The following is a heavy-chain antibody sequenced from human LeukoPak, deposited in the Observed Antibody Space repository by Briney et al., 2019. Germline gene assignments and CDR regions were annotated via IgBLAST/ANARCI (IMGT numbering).Heavy chain of an antibody. D-gene: IGHD2-2*01. CDR3: ARVLDWDCTSTSCYGALMAYFDY. V-gene: IGHV1-18*01. J-gene: IGHJ4*02. Sequence: ASVKVSCKASGYTFTSYGISWVRQAPGQGLEWMGWISAYNDNRNYAQKLQGRVTMTTDTSTTTAYMELRSLRSDDTAVYYCARVLDWDCTSTSCYGALMAYFDYWGQGTLVTVSS. CDR1: GYTFTSYG. CDR2: ISAYNDNR.